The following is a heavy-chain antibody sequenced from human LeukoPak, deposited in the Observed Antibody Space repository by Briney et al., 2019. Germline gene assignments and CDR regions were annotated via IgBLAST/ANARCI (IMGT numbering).Heavy chain of an antibody. CDR2: INPNSGGT. CDR1: GYTFTGYY. V-gene: IGHV1-2*02. J-gene: IGHJ6*03. Sequence: ASVTVSCKASGYTFTGYYMHWVRQAPGQGLEWMGWINPNSGGTNYAQKFQGRVTMTRDTSISTAYMELSRLRSDDTAVYYCARDLVAAAGIYYYSYYMDVWGKGTTVTVSS. D-gene: IGHD6-13*01. CDR3: ARDLVAAAGIYYYSYYMDV.